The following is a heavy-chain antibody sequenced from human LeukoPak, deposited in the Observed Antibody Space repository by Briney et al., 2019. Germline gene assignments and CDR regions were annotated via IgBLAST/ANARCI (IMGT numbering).Heavy chain of an antibody. V-gene: IGHV4-39*07. J-gene: IGHJ5*02. CDR1: GGSISSSSYY. D-gene: IGHD6-13*01. CDR2: IYHSGST. Sequence: SETLSLTCTVSGGSISSSSYYWGWIRQPPGKGLEWIGSIYHSGSTYYNPSLKSRVTISVDTSKNQFSLKVTSVTAADTAVYYCARVYSSSWYWNWFDPWGQGTPVTVSS. CDR3: ARVYSSSWYWNWFDP.